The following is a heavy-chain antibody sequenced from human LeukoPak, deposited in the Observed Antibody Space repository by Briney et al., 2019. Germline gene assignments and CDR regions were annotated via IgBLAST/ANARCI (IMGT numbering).Heavy chain of an antibody. CDR1: GGSFSGYY. Sequence: SETLSLTCAVYGGSFSGYYWSWIRQPPGKGLEWIGEINHSGSTNYNPSLKSRVTISVDTSKNQFSLKLSSVTAADTAVYYCARECSGDVGEAFDIWGQGTMVTVSS. D-gene: IGHD6-19*01. CDR2: INHSGST. V-gene: IGHV4-34*01. J-gene: IGHJ3*02. CDR3: ARECSGDVGEAFDI.